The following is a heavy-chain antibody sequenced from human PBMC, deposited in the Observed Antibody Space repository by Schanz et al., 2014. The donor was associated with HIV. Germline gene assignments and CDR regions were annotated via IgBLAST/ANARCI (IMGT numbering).Heavy chain of an antibody. D-gene: IGHD2-21*01. CDR2: INPKSGNT. Sequence: QVRLAQSGAEVKRPGALVTVSCSAVGSTFPDIDINWVRRAAGQGLEWMAWINPKSGNTGYAQRFQGRVNVTMSTSKRTTYMELSGLTSEDTAVYYCTRAGLWYNAGDFYGSAFDVWGPGTAVTVSS. CDR1: GSTFPDID. V-gene: IGHV1-8*01. J-gene: IGHJ3*01. CDR3: TRAGLWYNAGDFYGSAFDV.